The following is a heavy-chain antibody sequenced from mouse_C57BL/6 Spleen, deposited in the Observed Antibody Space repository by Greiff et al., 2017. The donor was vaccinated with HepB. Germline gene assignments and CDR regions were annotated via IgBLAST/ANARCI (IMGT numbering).Heavy chain of an antibody. Sequence: QVQLQQSGAELAKPGASVKLSCKASGYTFTSYWMHWVKQRPGQGLEWIGYINPSSGYTKYNQKFKDKATLTADKSSSTAYMQLISLTYEDSAVYYCAPIYDGYLYYFDYWGQGTTLTVSS. CDR2: INPSSGYT. CDR1: GYTFTSYW. D-gene: IGHD2-3*01. J-gene: IGHJ2*01. V-gene: IGHV1-7*01. CDR3: APIYDGYLYYFDY.